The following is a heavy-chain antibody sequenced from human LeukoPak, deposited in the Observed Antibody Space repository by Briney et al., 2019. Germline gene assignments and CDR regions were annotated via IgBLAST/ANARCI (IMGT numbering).Heavy chain of an antibody. CDR1: GVSISSGSYY. V-gene: IGHV4-61*02. J-gene: IGHJ3*02. CDR2: IYTTGST. CDR3: ARDYYMSGWPSDAFDI. D-gene: IGHD6-19*01. Sequence: SETLSLTCTVSGVSISSGSYYWSWIRQPAGKGLEWIGRIYTTGSTNYNPSLKSRVTMSVDTSKNQFSLKLSSVTAADTAVYYCARDYYMSGWPSDAFDIWGQGTMVTVSS.